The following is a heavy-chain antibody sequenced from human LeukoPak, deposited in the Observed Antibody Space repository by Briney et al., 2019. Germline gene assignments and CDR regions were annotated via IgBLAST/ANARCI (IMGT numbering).Heavy chain of an antibody. CDR3: ARDVRERWFDP. CDR2: IYHSGST. V-gene: IGHV4-38-2*02. D-gene: IGHD1-1*01. Sequence: SETLSLTCTVSGYSISSGYYWGWIRQPPGKGLEWIGSIYHSGSTYYNPSLKSRVTISVDTSKNQFSLKLSSVTAADRAVYYCARDVRERWFDPWGQGTLVTVSS. CDR1: GYSISSGYY. J-gene: IGHJ5*02.